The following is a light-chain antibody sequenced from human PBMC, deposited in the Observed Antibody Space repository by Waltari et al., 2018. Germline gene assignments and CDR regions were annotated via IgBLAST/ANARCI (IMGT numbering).Light chain of an antibody. Sequence: VLTQSPATLSLSPGDRATLSCRASQYIGDYLAWYQQKPGQAPRLLMSEASNRATGVPDRVSASGSGTDSTLTVSSLEPEDFAVYYCQNRRNWPLLTFGGGTKVEIK. CDR3: QNRRNWPLLT. V-gene: IGKV3-11*01. CDR2: EAS. CDR1: QYIGDY. J-gene: IGKJ4*01.